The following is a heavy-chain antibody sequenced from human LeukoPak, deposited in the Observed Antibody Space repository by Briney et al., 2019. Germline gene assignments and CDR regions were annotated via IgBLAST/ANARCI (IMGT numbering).Heavy chain of an antibody. J-gene: IGHJ4*02. V-gene: IGHV1-69*04. Sequence: SVKVSCKASGGTFSSYAISWVRQAPGQGLEWMGRIIPILGIANYAQKFQGRVTMTTDTSTSTAYMELRSLRSDDTAVYYCARVIARSYFDHWGQGTLVTVSS. CDR3: ARVIARSYFDH. CDR2: IIPILGIA. D-gene: IGHD2-21*01. CDR1: GGTFSSYA.